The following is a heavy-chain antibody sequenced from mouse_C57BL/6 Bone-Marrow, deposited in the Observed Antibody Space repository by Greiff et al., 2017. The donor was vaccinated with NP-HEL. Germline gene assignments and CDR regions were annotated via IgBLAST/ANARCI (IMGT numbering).Heavy chain of an antibody. V-gene: IGHV1-42*01. CDR3: ARENYYSNYAY. Sequence: VQLQQSGPELVKPGASVKISCKASGYSFTGYYMNWVKQSPEKSLEWIGEINPSTGGTTYNQKFKAKATLTVDKSSSTAYMQLKSLTSEDSAVYYCARENYYSNYAYWGQGTTLTVSS. CDR2: INPSTGGT. J-gene: IGHJ2*01. CDR1: GYSFTGYY. D-gene: IGHD2-5*01.